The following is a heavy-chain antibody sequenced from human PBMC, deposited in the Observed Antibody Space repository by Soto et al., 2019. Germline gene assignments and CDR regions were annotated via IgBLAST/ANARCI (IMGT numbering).Heavy chain of an antibody. V-gene: IGHV1-8*01. CDR2: MNPNSGNT. Sequence: APVKVSCKASGYTFTSYDINWERQATGQGLEWMGWMNPNSGNTGYAQKFQGRVTMTRNTSISTAYMELSSLRSEDTAVYYCARERTVAGNDYWGQGTLVTVSS. J-gene: IGHJ4*02. CDR1: GYTFTSYD. D-gene: IGHD6-19*01. CDR3: ARERTVAGNDY.